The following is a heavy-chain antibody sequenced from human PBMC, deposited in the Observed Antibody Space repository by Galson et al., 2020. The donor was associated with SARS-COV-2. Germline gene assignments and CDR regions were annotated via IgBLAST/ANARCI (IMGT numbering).Heavy chain of an antibody. CDR3: ARAVVGITMVRGVYYYYGMDV. V-gene: IGHV4-31*03. J-gene: IGHJ6*02. D-gene: IGHD3-10*01. Sequence: SETLSLTCPVSGGSISSGGYYWSWLRQHPGKGLERTGYIYYSGSTYYNPSLKSRVTISVDTSKNQFSLKLSSVTAADTAVYYCARAVVGITMVRGVYYYYGMDVWGQGTTVTVSS. CDR2: IYYSGST. CDR1: GGSISSGGYY.